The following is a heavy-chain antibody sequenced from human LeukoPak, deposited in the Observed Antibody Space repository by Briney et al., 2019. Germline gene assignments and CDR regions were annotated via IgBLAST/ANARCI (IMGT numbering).Heavy chain of an antibody. CDR1: GFTFGDYT. CDR2: ITWDGGNI. Sequence: PGGSLRLSCVTSGFTFGDYTMHWVRQVPGKGLERLSGITWDGGNIAYADSVKGRFTISRDNAKSSLYLQMNSLRNEDMAFYFCAKGYTFHGVAHDSGYFDYWGQGTLVTVSS. CDR3: AKGYTFHGVAHDSGYFDY. D-gene: IGHD3-3*01. J-gene: IGHJ4*02. V-gene: IGHV3-9*03.